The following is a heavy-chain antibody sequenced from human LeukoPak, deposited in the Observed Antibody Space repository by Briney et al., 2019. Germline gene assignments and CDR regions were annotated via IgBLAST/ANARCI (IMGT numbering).Heavy chain of an antibody. V-gene: IGHV3-74*01. J-gene: IGHJ2*01. CDR1: GFTFSNYW. CDR3: AGSDTTGYSPREWDYWYFDL. CDR2: INPDGSST. Sequence: PGGSLRLSCVASGFTFSNYWMHWVRHAPGKGLVWVSRINPDGSSTSYVDSVKGRFTISRDNAKNTLYLQMNSLRAEDTAVYYCAGSDTTGYSPREWDYWYFDLWGRGTLVTVSS. D-gene: IGHD3-9*01.